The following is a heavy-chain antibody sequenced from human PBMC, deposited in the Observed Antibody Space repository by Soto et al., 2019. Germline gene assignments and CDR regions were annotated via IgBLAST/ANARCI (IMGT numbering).Heavy chain of an antibody. J-gene: IGHJ4*02. Sequence: EVQLLESGGGLVQPGGSLRLSCAASGFTFSSCAMSWVRQAPGKGLEWVSAISGSGGSTYYANSVKGRFTISRDTSKNTLYLGMNSLRGEETGVYFWAKVGAVRGVFLGPFDYWGQGTLVTVSS. V-gene: IGHV3-23*01. CDR2: ISGSGGST. CDR1: GFTFSSCA. CDR3: AKVGAVRGVFLGPFDY. D-gene: IGHD3-10*01.